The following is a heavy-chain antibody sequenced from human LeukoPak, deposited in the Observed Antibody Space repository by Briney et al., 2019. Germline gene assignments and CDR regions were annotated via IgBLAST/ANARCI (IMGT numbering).Heavy chain of an antibody. CDR2: IKSKSDGGTT. J-gene: IGHJ6*03. D-gene: IGHD4-11*01. Sequence: PGGSLRLSCAASGFTFSNAWMSWVRQAPGKGLEWVGRIKSKSDGGTTDYAAPVKGRFTISRDDSKSTLFLQMNSLETEDTAVYYCSSTVRYYMDVWGKGTTVTVS. V-gene: IGHV3-15*01. CDR1: GFTFSNAW. CDR3: SSTVRYYMDV.